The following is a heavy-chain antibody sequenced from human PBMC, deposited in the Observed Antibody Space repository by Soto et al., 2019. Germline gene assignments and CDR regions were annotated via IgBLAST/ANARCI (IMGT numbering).Heavy chain of an antibody. CDR3: AITYFYDGTGPDDPFDV. V-gene: IGHV1-2*02. CDR1: AYSFTAYN. CDR2: LNTNTGGA. D-gene: IGHD3-3*01. J-gene: IGHJ3*01. Sequence: GXSVKVSSSASAYSFTAYNFHWLRQAPGQGLEWMGWLNTNTGGAIYAQKFKGRVSMTRDTSITTAYMELGRLTSDDTAAYYCAITYFYDGTGPDDPFDVWGQGTMVTVSS.